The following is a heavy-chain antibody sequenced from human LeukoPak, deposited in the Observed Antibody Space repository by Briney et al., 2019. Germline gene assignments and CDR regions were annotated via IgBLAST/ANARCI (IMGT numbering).Heavy chain of an antibody. CDR2: IYHTGSA. Sequence: PSDTLSLTCVVSGYSISSGYQWAWIRQSPGKGLEWIGSIYHTGSAHYNPSLQSRVTISVDTSNNQFSLRLNSVTAADTAVYYCARDPRWLTPDCTSTSCYENYFDPWGQETLVTVSS. CDR3: ARDPRWLTPDCTSTSCYENYFDP. J-gene: IGHJ5*02. CDR1: GYSISSGYQ. D-gene: IGHD2-2*01. V-gene: IGHV4-38-2*01.